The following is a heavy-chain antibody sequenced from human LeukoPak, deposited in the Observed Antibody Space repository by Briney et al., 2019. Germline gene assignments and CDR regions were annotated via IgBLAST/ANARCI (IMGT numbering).Heavy chain of an antibody. CDR3: ARERGGSFSY. CDR2: ISAYNGNT. D-gene: IGHD1-26*01. J-gene: IGHJ4*02. CDR1: GYTFTSYA. V-gene: IGHV1-18*01. Sequence: ASVKVSCKASGYTFTSYAMHWVRQAPGQGLEWMGWISAYNGNTNYAQKLRGRVTMTTDTSTSTAYMELRSLRSDDTAVYYCARERGGSFSYWGQGTLVTVSS.